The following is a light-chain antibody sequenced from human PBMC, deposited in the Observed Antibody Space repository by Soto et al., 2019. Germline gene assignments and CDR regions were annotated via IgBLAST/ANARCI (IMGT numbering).Light chain of an antibody. CDR1: QSISKY. CDR3: QQSYSSRPVN. J-gene: IGKJ3*01. CDR2: GAS. V-gene: IGKV1-39*01. Sequence: DIQMNQSPSSLSASVGDRVTVTCRASQSISKYLNCYQQKPGEAPQLLLYGASNLQSGVPSRFSGSGSGTDFTLTISILQTEDFATYYSQQSYSSRPVNFGPGNKVDIK.